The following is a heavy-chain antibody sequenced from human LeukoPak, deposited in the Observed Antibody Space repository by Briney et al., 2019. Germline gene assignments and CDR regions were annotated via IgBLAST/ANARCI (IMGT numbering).Heavy chain of an antibody. CDR3: ARDKLTNYDFWSGYDY. D-gene: IGHD3-3*01. J-gene: IGHJ4*02. CDR1: GGTFSRYA. V-gene: IGHV1-69*13. CDR2: IIPIFGTA. Sequence: SVKVSCKASGGTFSRYAISWVRQAPGQGLEWMGGIIPIFGTANYAQKFQGRVTITADESTSTAYMELSSLRSEDTAVYYCARDKLTNYDFWSGYDYWGQGTPVTVSS.